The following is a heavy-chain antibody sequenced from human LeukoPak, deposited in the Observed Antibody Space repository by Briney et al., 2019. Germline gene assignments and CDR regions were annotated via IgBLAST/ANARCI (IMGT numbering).Heavy chain of an antibody. CDR2: LYSGGTT. Sequence: PGGSLRLSCAASGFTVISNNMTWVRQAPGKGLEWVSVLYSGGTTFYADAVKGRFTISRDNSKNTLYLQMNSLRAEDTAVYLCARGVVGPTKVHASDIWGQGTTVTVSS. CDR3: ARGVVGPTKVHASDI. V-gene: IGHV3-53*01. D-gene: IGHD1-26*01. CDR1: GFTVISNN. J-gene: IGHJ3*02.